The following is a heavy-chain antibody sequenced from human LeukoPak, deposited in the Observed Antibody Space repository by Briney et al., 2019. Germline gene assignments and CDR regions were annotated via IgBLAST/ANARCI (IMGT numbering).Heavy chain of an antibody. J-gene: IGHJ5*02. CDR2: ISWNSGSI. V-gene: IGHV3-9*01. CDR1: GFTFDDYA. Sequence: GGSLRLSCAASGFTFDDYAMHWVRQAPGKGLEWVSGISWNSGSIGYADSVKGRFTISRDNAKNSLYLQMNSLRAEDTALYYCAKDYLVGPTGWFDPWGQGTLVTVSS. D-gene: IGHD1-26*01. CDR3: AKDYLVGPTGWFDP.